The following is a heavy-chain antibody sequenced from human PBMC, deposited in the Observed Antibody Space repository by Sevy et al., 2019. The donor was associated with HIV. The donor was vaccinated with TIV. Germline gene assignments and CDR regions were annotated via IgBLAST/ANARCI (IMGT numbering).Heavy chain of an antibody. CDR3: ARGRPYYAILTDNGAFDI. J-gene: IGHJ3*02. V-gene: IGHV4-59*01. CDR2: IYYSGST. Sequence: SETLSLTCTVSGGSISSYYWSWIRQPPGKGLEWIGYIYYSGSTNYNPSLMSRVTISVDATKNQFSLKLSSVTAADTAVYYCARGRPYYAILTDNGAFDIWGQGTMVTVSS. CDR1: GGSISSYY. D-gene: IGHD3-9*01.